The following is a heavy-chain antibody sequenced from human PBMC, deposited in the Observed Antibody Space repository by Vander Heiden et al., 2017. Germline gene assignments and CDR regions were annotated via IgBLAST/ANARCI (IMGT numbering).Heavy chain of an antibody. CDR2: ISTSGNTT. J-gene: IGHJ4*02. Sequence: QVQLVESGGGLVKPGGSLRLSCADSGFSLSDYYMSWIRQAPGKGLEWVSYISTSGNTTYYADSVKGRFTISRDNAKNSLYVQMNSLRAEDTAVYYCARDFILWLPDYWGQGTLVTVSS. V-gene: IGHV3-11*01. D-gene: IGHD2-21*01. CDR1: GFSLSDYY. CDR3: ARDFILWLPDY.